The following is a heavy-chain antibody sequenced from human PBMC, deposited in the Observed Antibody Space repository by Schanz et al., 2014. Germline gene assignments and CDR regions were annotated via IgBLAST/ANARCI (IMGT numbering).Heavy chain of an antibody. J-gene: IGHJ4*02. V-gene: IGHV3-7*01. D-gene: IGHD3-10*01. CDR2: IRQEGSEK. Sequence: EVQLVESGGGLVQPGGSLRLSCAASGFTFSSYWMSWVRQAPGKGLEWVANIRQEGSEKYYVDSVKGRFTVSRDDAKNSLYLQMNSLRVEDTAVYYCARATYYHVSGSYYGNFDSWGQGTLVTVSS. CDR3: ARATYYHVSGSYYGNFDS. CDR1: GFTFSSYW.